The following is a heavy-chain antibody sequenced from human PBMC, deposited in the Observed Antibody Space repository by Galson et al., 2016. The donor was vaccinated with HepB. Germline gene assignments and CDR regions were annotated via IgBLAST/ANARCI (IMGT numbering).Heavy chain of an antibody. D-gene: IGHD1-26*01. V-gene: IGHV3-23*01. Sequence: SLRLSCAASGFTFSNYGMPWVRQAPGKGLEVVSSISRSGDSTDYADSVKGRFTISRDNSKNTLSLQMNSLTADDTAIYYCAKGSTAPAVWGKGTTVTVSS. J-gene: IGHJ6*04. CDR1: GFTFSNYG. CDR3: AKGSTAPAV. CDR2: ISRSGDST.